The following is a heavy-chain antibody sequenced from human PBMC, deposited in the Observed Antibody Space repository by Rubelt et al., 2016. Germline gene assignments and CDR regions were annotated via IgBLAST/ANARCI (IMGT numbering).Heavy chain of an antibody. Sequence: QVQLVQSGAEVKKPGASVKVSCKASGYTFTSYAMHWVRQATGQRHDWMGWINVGNGNTKFSQKLQGRVTITVSRSASTAYMELGSLGSEDTALYYCARGWGLGYGSSWFNWFDPVGQGTLVTVSS. CDR1: GYTFTSYA. V-gene: IGHV1-3*01. CDR2: INVGNGNT. D-gene: IGHD6-13*01. J-gene: IGHJ5*02. CDR3: ARGWGLGYGSSWFNWFDP.